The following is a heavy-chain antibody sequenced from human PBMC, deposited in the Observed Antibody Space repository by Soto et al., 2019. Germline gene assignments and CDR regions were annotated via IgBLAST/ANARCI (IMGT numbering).Heavy chain of an antibody. CDR3: ANLGYCSGGSCYSGYYYYYGMDV. J-gene: IGHJ6*02. Sequence: PGGSLRLSCAASGFTFSSYAMSWVRQAPGKGLEWVSAISGSGGSTYYADSVKGRFTISRDNSKNTLYLQMNSLRAEDTAVYYCANLGYCSGGSCYSGYYYYYGMDVWRQGTTVTVSS. CDR2: ISGSGGST. D-gene: IGHD2-15*01. V-gene: IGHV3-23*01. CDR1: GFTFSSYA.